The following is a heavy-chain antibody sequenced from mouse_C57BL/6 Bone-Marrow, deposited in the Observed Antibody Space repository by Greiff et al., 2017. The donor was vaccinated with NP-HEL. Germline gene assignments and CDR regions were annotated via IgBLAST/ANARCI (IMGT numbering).Heavy chain of an antibody. D-gene: IGHD1-1*01. J-gene: IGHJ2*01. CDR1: GYTFTSYW. Sequence: QVQLQQSGAELVKPGASVKLSCKASGYTFTSYWMQWVKQRPGQGLEWIGEIDPSDSYTNYNQKFKGKATLTVDTSSSTAYMQLSSLTSEDSAVYYCARGDYGSSYRYFDYWGQGTTLTVAS. V-gene: IGHV1-50*01. CDR2: IDPSDSYT. CDR3: ARGDYGSSYRYFDY.